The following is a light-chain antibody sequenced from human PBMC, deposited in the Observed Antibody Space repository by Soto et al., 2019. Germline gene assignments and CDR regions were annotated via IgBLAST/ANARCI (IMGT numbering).Light chain of an antibody. CDR2: EVN. CDR3: SSYTSISTYV. V-gene: IGLV2-14*01. J-gene: IGLJ1*01. CDR1: SSDVGGYNY. Sequence: QSVLTQPASVSGSPGQSITISCTGTSSDVGGYNYVSWYQHHPGKAPKLIIYEVNNRPSGVSNRFSGSKSGSTASLTISGLQAEDEADYYCSSYTSISTYVFGTGTKLTVL.